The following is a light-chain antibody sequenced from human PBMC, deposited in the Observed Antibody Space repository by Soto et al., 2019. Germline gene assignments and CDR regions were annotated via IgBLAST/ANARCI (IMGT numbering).Light chain of an antibody. Sequence: EIVLTQSPATLSLSPGDRATLSCGASQSVSSNYIAWYRQKPGLAPRLLIYDASTRATGIPARFSGSGSGTEFTLTISSLQSEDFAVYYCQQYNNWPPITFGQGTRLEI. J-gene: IGKJ5*01. CDR1: QSVSSN. CDR3: QQYNNWPPIT. CDR2: DAS. V-gene: IGKV3-15*01.